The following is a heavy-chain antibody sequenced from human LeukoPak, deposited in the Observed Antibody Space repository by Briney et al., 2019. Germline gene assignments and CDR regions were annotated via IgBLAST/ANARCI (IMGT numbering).Heavy chain of an antibody. D-gene: IGHD3-22*01. CDR3: ASVVDTYLQP. CDR1: GGYISRNDLN. Sequence: PSETLSLTCTASGGYISRNDLNGPWIRQPPGKGLEWIGSIYYSGTTYYNPSLKSRVTISVDTSKNQFSLKPRCVTAADTAVYYWASVVDTYLQPWGQGTLVTVSS. V-gene: IGHV4-39*01. J-gene: IGHJ1*01. CDR2: IYYSGTT.